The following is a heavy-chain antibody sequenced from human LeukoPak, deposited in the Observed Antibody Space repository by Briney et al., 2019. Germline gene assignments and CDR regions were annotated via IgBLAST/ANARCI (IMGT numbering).Heavy chain of an antibody. CDR3: ARGGFSHGFDL. V-gene: IGHV3-74*01. Sequence: GGSLRPSCAASGSTFSSYYMHWVRQAPGKGLVWVSRVDNDGSGSIYADSVKGRFTTSRDNAKNTVFLQMNSLRVEDTAVYYCARGGFSHGFDLWGQGTRVTVSS. D-gene: IGHD2/OR15-2a*01. J-gene: IGHJ4*02. CDR2: VDNDGSGS. CDR1: GSTFSSYY.